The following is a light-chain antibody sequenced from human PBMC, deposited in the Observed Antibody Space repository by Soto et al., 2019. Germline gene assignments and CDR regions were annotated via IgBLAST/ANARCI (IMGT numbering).Light chain of an antibody. CDR3: SSYTSSGTQV. CDR1: SSDVGGYKY. Sequence: QSVLTQSASVSGSPGQSITISCTGTSSDVGGYKYVSWYQQHPGKAPKLMIYDVSNRPSGVSNRFSGSKSGNTASLTISGLQAEDEADYYCSSYTSSGTQVFGTGTKLTVL. J-gene: IGLJ1*01. V-gene: IGLV2-14*01. CDR2: DVS.